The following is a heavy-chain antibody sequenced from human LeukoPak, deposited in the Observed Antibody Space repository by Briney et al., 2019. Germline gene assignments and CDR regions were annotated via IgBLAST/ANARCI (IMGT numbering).Heavy chain of an antibody. Sequence: SETLSLTCTVSGGSISSYYWSWIRQPPWKGLEWIGYIYYSGSSFYNPSLTSRATISVDTSKNQFSLKLTSVTAADTAVYYCARPQSSASRRAPFHIWGQGTKVTVSP. CDR2: IYYSGSS. CDR1: GGSISSYY. J-gene: IGHJ3*02. V-gene: IGHV4-59*01. D-gene: IGHD6-19*01. CDR3: ARPQSSASRRAPFHI.